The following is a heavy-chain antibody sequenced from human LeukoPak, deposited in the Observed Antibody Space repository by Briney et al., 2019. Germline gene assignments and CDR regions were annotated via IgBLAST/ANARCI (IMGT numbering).Heavy chain of an antibody. CDR1: GGTFSSYA. CDR2: IIPIFGTA. V-gene: IGHV1-69*13. J-gene: IGHJ4*02. D-gene: IGHD2-15*01. CDR3: ARNLGYCSGGSCGLDY. Sequence: GASVKVSCKASGGTFSSYAISWVRQAPGQGLERMGGIIPIFGTANYAQKFQGRVTITADESTSTAYMELSSLRSEDTAVYYCARNLGYCSGGSCGLDYWGQGTLVTVSS.